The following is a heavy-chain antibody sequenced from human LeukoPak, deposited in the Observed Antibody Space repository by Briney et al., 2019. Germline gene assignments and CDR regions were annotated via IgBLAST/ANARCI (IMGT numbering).Heavy chain of an antibody. CDR2: INHSGST. V-gene: IGHV4-34*01. D-gene: IGHD2-15*01. J-gene: IGHJ4*02. Sequence: SETLSLTCAVYGGSFSGYYWSWIRQPPGKGLEWIGEINHSGSTNYNPSLKSRVTISVDTSKNQFSLKLSSVTAADTAVYYCARGFCSGGSCYSPGASTFDYWGQGTLVTVSS. CDR3: ARGFCSGGSCYSPGASTFDY. CDR1: GGSFSGYY.